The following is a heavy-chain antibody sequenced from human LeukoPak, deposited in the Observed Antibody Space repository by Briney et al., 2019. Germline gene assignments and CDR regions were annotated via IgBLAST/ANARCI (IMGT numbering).Heavy chain of an antibody. D-gene: IGHD3-22*01. CDR1: GYSISSGYY. CDR2: IYHSGST. CDR3: ASRDSSGYW. J-gene: IGHJ4*02. Sequence: SETLSLTCTVSGYSISSGYYWGWIWQPPGKGLEWIGSIYHSGSTYYNPSLKSRVTISVDTSKNQFSLKLSSVTAADTAVYYCASRDSSGYWWGQGTLVTVSS. V-gene: IGHV4-38-2*02.